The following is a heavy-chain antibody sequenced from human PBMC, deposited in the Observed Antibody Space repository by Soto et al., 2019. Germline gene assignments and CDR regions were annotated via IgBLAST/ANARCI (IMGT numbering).Heavy chain of an antibody. V-gene: IGHV3-30*18. CDR2: ISSDGNNK. Sequence: QVQLVESGGGVXQXGXXLRLSCAASGFTFDSYGMHWVRQAPGKGLEWVAVISSDGNNKYYADSVKGRFTISRDNFKNTLYLQMSSLRADDTAVYYCAKDLLPNTVTTCGSWGQGTLVTVSS. J-gene: IGHJ5*02. CDR3: AKDLLPNTVTTCGS. D-gene: IGHD4-17*01. CDR1: GFTFDSYG.